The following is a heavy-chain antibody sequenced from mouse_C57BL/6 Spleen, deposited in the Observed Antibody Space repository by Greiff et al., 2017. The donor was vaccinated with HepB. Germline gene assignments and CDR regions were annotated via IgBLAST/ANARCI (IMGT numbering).Heavy chain of an antibody. CDR1: GYTFTSYW. J-gene: IGHJ3*01. D-gene: IGHD2-1*01. V-gene: IGHV1-50*01. CDR2: IDPSDSYT. Sequence: QVQLQQPGAELVKPGASVKLSCKASGYTFTSYWMQWVKQRPGQGLEWIGEIDPSDSYTNYNQKFKGKATLTVDTSSSTAYMQLSSLTSEDSAVYYCAAIYYGNQRFAYWGQGTLVTVSA. CDR3: AAIYYGNQRFAY.